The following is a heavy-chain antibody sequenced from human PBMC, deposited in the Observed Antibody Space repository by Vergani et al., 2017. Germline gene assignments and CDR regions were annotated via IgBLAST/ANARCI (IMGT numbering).Heavy chain of an antibody. CDR3: ARDSPLDNYYDSSGNPPGGY. CDR1: GFTFSSYS. CDR2: ISSSSSTI. V-gene: IGHV3-48*02. Sequence: EVQLVESGGGLVQPGGSLRLSCAASGFTFSSYSMNWVRQAPGNGLEWVSYISSSSSTIYYADSVKGRFTISRDNAKNSLYLQMNSLRDEDTAVYYCARDSPLDNYYDSSGNPPGGYWGQGTLVTVSS. J-gene: IGHJ4*02. D-gene: IGHD3-22*01.